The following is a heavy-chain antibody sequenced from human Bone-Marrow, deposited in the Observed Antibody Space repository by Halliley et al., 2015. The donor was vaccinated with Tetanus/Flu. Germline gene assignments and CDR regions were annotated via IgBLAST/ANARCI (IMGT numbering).Heavy chain of an antibody. CDR3: ARPESHSSSWYGGFDP. J-gene: IGHJ5*02. V-gene: IGHV3-74*01. Sequence: INSDGGSTSYADSVKGRFTISRDNAKNTLYLQMNSLRAEDTAVYYCARPESHSSSWYGGFDPWGQGTLVTVSS. CDR2: INSDGGST. D-gene: IGHD6-13*01.